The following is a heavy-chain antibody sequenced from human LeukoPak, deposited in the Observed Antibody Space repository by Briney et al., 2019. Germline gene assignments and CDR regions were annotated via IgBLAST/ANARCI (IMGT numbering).Heavy chain of an antibody. V-gene: IGHV4-34*01. J-gene: IGHJ4*02. Sequence: SETLSLPFAVYGGSFSCYYWSWIRPPPGKGLEWIGEINHSGSTNYNPSLKSRVTISVDTSKNQFSLKLSSVTAADTAVYYCARVRHVDYYDSSGYQEYWGQGTLVTVSS. CDR2: INHSGST. CDR1: GGSFSCYY. D-gene: IGHD3-22*01. CDR3: ARVRHVDYYDSSGYQEY.